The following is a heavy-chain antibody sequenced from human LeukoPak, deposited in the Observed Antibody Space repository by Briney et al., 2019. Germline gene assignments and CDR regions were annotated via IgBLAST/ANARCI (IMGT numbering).Heavy chain of an antibody. J-gene: IGHJ4*02. CDR3: ARGLPRRRTYYYGSSSDLYFDY. CDR1: GGSISSSSYY. CDR2: IYYSGST. Sequence: PSETLSLTCTVSGGSISSSSYYWGWIRQPPGKGLEWIGSIYYSGSTYYNPSLKSRVTISVDTSKNQFSLKLSSVTAADTAVYYCARGLPRRRTYYYGSSSDLYFDYWGQGTLVTVSS. D-gene: IGHD3-10*01. V-gene: IGHV4-39*07.